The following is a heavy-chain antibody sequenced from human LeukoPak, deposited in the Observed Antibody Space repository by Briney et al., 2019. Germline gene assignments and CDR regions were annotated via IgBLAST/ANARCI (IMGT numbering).Heavy chain of an antibody. J-gene: IGHJ6*02. Sequence: GGSLRLSCAASGFTFSSYEMNWVRQAPGKGLEWVSYISSSGSTIYYADSVKGRFTISRDNAKNSLYLQMSSLRAEDTAVYYCARDGLYYDILTGYYRTYYYGMDVWGQGTTVTVSS. CDR3: ARDGLYYDILTGYYRTYYYGMDV. CDR2: ISSSGSTI. D-gene: IGHD3-9*01. V-gene: IGHV3-48*03. CDR1: GFTFSSYE.